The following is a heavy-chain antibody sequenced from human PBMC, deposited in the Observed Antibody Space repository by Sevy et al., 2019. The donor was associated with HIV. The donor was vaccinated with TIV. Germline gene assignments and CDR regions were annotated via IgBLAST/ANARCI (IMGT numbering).Heavy chain of an antibody. CDR2: INPSGGST. Sequence: ASVKVSCKASGYTFTSYYMHWVRQAPGQGLEWMGIINPSGGSTSYAQKFQGRVTMTRDTSTSTVYMELSSLRSEDTAVYYCARATIVGATAVVGFDYWGQGTLVTVSS. CDR3: ARATIVGATAVVGFDY. J-gene: IGHJ4*02. D-gene: IGHD1-26*01. CDR1: GYTFTSYY. V-gene: IGHV1-46*03.